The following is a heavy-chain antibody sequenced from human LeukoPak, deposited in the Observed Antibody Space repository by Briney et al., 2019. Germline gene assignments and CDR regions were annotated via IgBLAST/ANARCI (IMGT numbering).Heavy chain of an antibody. Sequence: ASVKVSCKASGYTFTGYYMHWVRQAPGQGLEWMGWINPNSGGTNYAQKFQGRVTMTRDTSISTAYMELSRLRSDDTAVYYCARVIRTVVVPAAIPYNRFDPWGQGTLVTVSS. V-gene: IGHV1-2*02. CDR1: GYTFTGYY. D-gene: IGHD2-2*01. J-gene: IGHJ5*02. CDR2: INPNSGGT. CDR3: ARVIRTVVVPAAIPYNRFDP.